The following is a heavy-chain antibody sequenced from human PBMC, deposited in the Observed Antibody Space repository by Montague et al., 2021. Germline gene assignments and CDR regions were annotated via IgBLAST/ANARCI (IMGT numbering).Heavy chain of an antibody. CDR2: ITSGGST. V-gene: IGHV3-23*01. CDR3: TKDQDDYGDYVDWVDT. Sequence: SLRLSCAASGFPFSSYAMSWVRQAPVKGLKRVSSITSGGSTYYAXSVTGRFTISRDNSKNTLYLQMNSLRAEDTAVYYCTKDQDDYGDYVDWVDTWGQGTLVTVSS. J-gene: IGHJ5*02. CDR1: GFPFSSYA. D-gene: IGHD4-17*01.